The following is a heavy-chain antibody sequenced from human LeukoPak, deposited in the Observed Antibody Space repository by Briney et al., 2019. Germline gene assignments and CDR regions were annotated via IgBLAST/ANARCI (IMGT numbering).Heavy chain of an antibody. J-gene: IGHJ6*02. Sequence: ASVKVSCKASGYTFTSYGISWVRQAPGQGLEWMGWISAYNGNTNYAQKLQGRVTMTRNTSISTAYMELSSLRSEDTAVYYCVRGDYNYYGMDVWGQGTTVTVSS. CDR1: GYTFTSYG. CDR2: ISAYNGNT. V-gene: IGHV1-18*01. CDR3: VRGDYNYYGMDV.